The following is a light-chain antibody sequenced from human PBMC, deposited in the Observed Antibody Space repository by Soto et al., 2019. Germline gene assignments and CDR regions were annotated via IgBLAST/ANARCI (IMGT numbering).Light chain of an antibody. J-gene: IGLJ2*01. CDR1: SSNIGSNY. CDR2: NNN. V-gene: IGLV1-47*01. Sequence: QAVVTQPPSASGTPGQRVTISCSGSSSNIGSNYVYWYQQLPGTAPKLLIYNNNQWPSGVPDRISGSKSGTSASLAISGLRSEDEADYYCAAWDDSLSGVVFGGGPKLTVL. CDR3: AAWDDSLSGVV.